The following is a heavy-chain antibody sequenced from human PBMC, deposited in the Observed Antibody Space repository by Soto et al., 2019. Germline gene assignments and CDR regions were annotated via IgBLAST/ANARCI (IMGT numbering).Heavy chain of an antibody. CDR3: ARIRDPYSYGFRYYGMDV. J-gene: IGHJ6*02. CDR2: IIPIFGTA. D-gene: IGHD5-18*01. Sequence: QVQLVQSGAEVKKPGSSVKVSCKASGGTFSSYAISWVRQAPGQGLEWMGGIIPIFGTANYAQKFQGRVTITADESTSTAYMELSSLRSEDTVVYYCARIRDPYSYGFRYYGMDVWGQGTTVTVSS. V-gene: IGHV1-69*12. CDR1: GGTFSSYA.